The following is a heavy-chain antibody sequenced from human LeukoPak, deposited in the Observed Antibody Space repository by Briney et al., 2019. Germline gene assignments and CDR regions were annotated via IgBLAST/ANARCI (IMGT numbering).Heavy chain of an antibody. J-gene: IGHJ6*03. CDR1: GFTFDDYG. V-gene: IGHV3-20*01. Sequence: GGSLRLSCAASGFTFDDYGMSWVRQAPGKGLEWVSGINWNGGSTGYADSVKGRFTISRDNAKNSLYLQMNSLRAEDTALYHCARVPYYDSSGYYPAGYYYYYYYMDVWGKGTTVTISS. D-gene: IGHD3-22*01. CDR3: ARVPYYDSSGYYPAGYYYYYYYMDV. CDR2: INWNGGST.